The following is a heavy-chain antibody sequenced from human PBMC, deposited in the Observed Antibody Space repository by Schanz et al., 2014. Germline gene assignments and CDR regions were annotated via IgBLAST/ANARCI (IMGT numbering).Heavy chain of an antibody. CDR1: GFTFSSYA. J-gene: IGHJ4*02. V-gene: IGHV3-23*04. Sequence: VQLVESGGGVVQPGRSLRLSCAAYGFTFSSYAMSWVRQAPGKGLEWVSALSGSGGSTYYADSVKGRFTISRDNAKNSLYLQMNSLRAGDTAVYYCARPRFDYGEVDYWGQGTLVTVSS. D-gene: IGHD4-17*01. CDR3: ARPRFDYGEVDY. CDR2: LSGSGGST.